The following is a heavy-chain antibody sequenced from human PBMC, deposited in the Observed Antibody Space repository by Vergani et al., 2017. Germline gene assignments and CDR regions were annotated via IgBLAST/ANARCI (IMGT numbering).Heavy chain of an antibody. CDR3: ASCIVALTIAYYYGMDV. Sequence: EVQLVESGGGLVQPGGSLRLSCAASGFTFSSYWMSWVRQAPGKGLEWVANIKQDGSEKYYVDSVKGRFTISRDNAKNSLYLQMNSLRAEDTAVYYCASCIVALTIAYYYGMDVWGQGTTVTVSS. CDR1: GFTFSSYW. D-gene: IGHD3-22*01. CDR2: IKQDGSEK. J-gene: IGHJ6*02. V-gene: IGHV3-7*03.